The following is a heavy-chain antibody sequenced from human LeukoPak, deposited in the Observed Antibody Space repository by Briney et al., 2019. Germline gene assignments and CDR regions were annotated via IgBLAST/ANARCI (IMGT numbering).Heavy chain of an antibody. Sequence: GGSLRLSCAASGFTFSSYGMHWVRQAPGKGLEWVAVIWYGGSNKYYADSVKGRFTISRDNSKNTLYLQMNSLRAEDTAVYYCAKGFKAAAAYYYYYYMDVWGKGTTVTVS. J-gene: IGHJ6*03. CDR3: AKGFKAAAAYYYYYYMDV. V-gene: IGHV3-30*02. D-gene: IGHD6-13*01. CDR2: IWYGGSNK. CDR1: GFTFSSYG.